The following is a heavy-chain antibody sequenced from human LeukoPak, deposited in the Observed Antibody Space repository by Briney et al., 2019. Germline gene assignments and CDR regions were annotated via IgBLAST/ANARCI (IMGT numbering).Heavy chain of an antibody. V-gene: IGHV3-30*03. CDR2: ISYDGSNK. Sequence: PGGSLRLSCAASGFTFSSYGMHWVRQAPGKGLEWVAVISYDGSNKYYADSVKGRFTISRDNSKNTLYLQMNSLRAEDTAVYYCASRHFENWGQGTLVTVSS. CDR1: GFTFSSYG. CDR3: ASRHFEN. J-gene: IGHJ4*02.